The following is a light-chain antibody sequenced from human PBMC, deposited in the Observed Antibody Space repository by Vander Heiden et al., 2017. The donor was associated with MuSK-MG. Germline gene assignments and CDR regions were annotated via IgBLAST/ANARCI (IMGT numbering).Light chain of an antibody. Sequence: DIQMTQSPPTLSAFVGDRVTITCRASQSIHKWVAWYQQIPGKAPKLLIYKASTLEGGVPSRFSGSGSETDFTLTITSLQPDDFATYYCQSYKNGLWAFGQGTKVEVK. CDR2: KAS. J-gene: IGKJ1*01. CDR3: QSYKNGLWA. CDR1: QSIHKW. V-gene: IGKV1-5*03.